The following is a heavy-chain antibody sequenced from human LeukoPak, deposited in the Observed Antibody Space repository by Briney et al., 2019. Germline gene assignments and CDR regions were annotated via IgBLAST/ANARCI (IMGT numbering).Heavy chain of an antibody. J-gene: IGHJ4*02. D-gene: IGHD3-22*01. Sequence: ASVKVSCKASGYTFTSCVISWVRQAPGQGLEWMGWISAYNGNTNYAQKLQGRVTMTTDTSTSTAYMELRSLRSDDTAVYYCARGATYYYDSSGYYYPRGYFDSWGQGTLVTVSS. CDR3: ARGATYYYDSSGYYYPRGYFDS. CDR1: GYTFTSCV. CDR2: ISAYNGNT. V-gene: IGHV1-18*01.